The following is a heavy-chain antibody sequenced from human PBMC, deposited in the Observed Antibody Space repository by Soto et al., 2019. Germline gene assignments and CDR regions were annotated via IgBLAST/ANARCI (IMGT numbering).Heavy chain of an antibody. D-gene: IGHD6-19*01. Sequence: QITLKESGPTLLKPTQTLTLTCTFSGFSLNTPGVGVNWIRQPPGKALQWLALIYWDDDNHYSPSLRSRLTVTEDTAITQVVPTMTNMYPVATGKYYCAHGSGWLSDFWGQGAVVTVSS. CDR1: GFSLNTPGVG. CDR3: AHGSGWLSDF. J-gene: IGHJ4*02. V-gene: IGHV2-5*02. CDR2: IYWDDDN.